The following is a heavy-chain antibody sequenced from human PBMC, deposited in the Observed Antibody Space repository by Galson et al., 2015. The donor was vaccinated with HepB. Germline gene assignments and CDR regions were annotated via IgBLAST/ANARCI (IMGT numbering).Heavy chain of an antibody. CDR1: RGSINNRNYY. V-gene: IGHV4-39*01. J-gene: IGHJ6*02. Sequence: LSLTCTVSRGSINNRNYYCGWIRQPPGRGLEWIGSIHYTGTTYYSPSLKSRVTISTDRSKNQFSLKLTYVTAADTAVYYCASNYYDSSGYRSLWYYYGMDVWGQGTTVIVSS. D-gene: IGHD3-22*01. CDR3: ASNYYDSSGYRSLWYYYGMDV. CDR2: IHYTGTT.